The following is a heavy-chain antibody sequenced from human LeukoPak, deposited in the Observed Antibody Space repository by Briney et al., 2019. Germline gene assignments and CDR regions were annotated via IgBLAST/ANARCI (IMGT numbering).Heavy chain of an antibody. CDR1: GYTFTSYG. Sequence: EASVKVSCKASGYTFTSYGISWVRQAPGQGLEWMGWINPNSGGTNYAQKFQDRVTMTRDTSINTAYMELSRLRSDDTAVYYCASWELADPWGQGTLVTVSS. V-gene: IGHV1-2*02. CDR3: ASWELADP. D-gene: IGHD1-26*01. CDR2: INPNSGGT. J-gene: IGHJ5*02.